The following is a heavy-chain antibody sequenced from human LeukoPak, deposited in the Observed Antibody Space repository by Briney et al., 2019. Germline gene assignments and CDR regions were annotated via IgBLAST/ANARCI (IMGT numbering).Heavy chain of an antibody. CDR3: ARFASSGWRY. V-gene: IGHV4-34*01. D-gene: IGHD6-19*01. CDR1: GFTFSSYG. CDR2: INHSGST. J-gene: IGHJ4*02. Sequence: GSLRLSCAASGFTFSSYGMHWVRQAPGKGLEWIGEINHSGSTNYNPSLKSRVTISVDTSKNQSSLKLSSVTAADTAVYYCARFASSGWRYWGQGTLVTVSS.